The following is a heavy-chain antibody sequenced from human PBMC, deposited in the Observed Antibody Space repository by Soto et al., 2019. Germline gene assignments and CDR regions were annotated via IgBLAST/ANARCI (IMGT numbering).Heavy chain of an antibody. J-gene: IGHJ4*02. CDR2: TPYGGFS. CDR1: GGSISSNNYY. Sequence: SETLSLTCTVSGGSISSNNYYWAWIRQPPGKGLEWIGSTPYGGFSYHNPSLKSRVTISIDTSKSHLSLKLTSVTATDTAVYYCGRHRRETGTYAQPLDYWGQGSLVTVSS. D-gene: IGHD1-1*01. V-gene: IGHV4-39*01. CDR3: GRHRRETGTYAQPLDY.